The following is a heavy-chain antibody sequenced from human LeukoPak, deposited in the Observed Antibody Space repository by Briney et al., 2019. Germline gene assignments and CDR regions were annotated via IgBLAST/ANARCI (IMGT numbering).Heavy chain of an antibody. CDR3: ARRPNWGPVFDY. CDR2: IFYNGST. J-gene: IGHJ4*02. CDR1: GGSISSYC. Sequence: PSETLSLTCTVSGGSISSYCWGWIRQPPGKGLEWIGYIFYNGSTNYNPSLKSRVTISIDTSKNQFSLNLSSVTAADTAVYYCARRPNWGPVFDYWGQGTLVTVSS. D-gene: IGHD7-27*01. V-gene: IGHV4-59*01.